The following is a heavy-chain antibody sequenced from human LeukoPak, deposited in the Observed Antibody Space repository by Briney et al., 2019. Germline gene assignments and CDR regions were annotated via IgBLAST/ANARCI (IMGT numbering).Heavy chain of an antibody. D-gene: IGHD1-14*01. CDR3: ATWAFYHNLDV. CDR2: INKDGSRT. Sequence: GGSLRLSCAASGFTMEPFAMHWVRQAPGKGLEWVSNINKDGSRTYYADSVKGRFTISRGNSKNSLYLQMNSLRTEDSALYYCATWAFYHNLDVWGRGTTVTVSS. CDR1: GFTMEPFA. J-gene: IGHJ6*02. V-gene: IGHV3-43*02.